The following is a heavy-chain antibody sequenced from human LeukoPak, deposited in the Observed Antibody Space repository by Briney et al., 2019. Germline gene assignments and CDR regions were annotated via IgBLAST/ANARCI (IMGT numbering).Heavy chain of an antibody. D-gene: IGHD4-23*01. Sequence: RRGRSLRPSCALSRFTFVAYSMSCVRQAPESGLEWDWGINWNGASKNYADPVRGRLTISRDNAKNSLYLQMNSLRAEDTALYFCATDSKRLTTVVTFEGWGQGPLVTVSS. J-gene: IGHJ4*02. V-gene: IGHV3-20*04. CDR1: RFTFVAYS. CDR3: ATDSKRLTTVVTFEG. CDR2: INWNGASK.